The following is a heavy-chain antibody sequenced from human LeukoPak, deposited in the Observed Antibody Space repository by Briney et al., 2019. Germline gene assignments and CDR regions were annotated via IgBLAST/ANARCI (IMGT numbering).Heavy chain of an antibody. V-gene: IGHV1-46*01. CDR1: RYTFTSYY. D-gene: IGHD6-19*01. Sequence: ASVKVSCKASRYTFTSYYMHWVRQAPGQGLEWMGIINPSGGSTSYAQKFQGRVTMTRDTSTSTVYMELSSLRSEDTAVYYCARDLDGWYGSLAYYFDYWGQGTLVTVSS. J-gene: IGHJ4*02. CDR3: ARDLDGWYGSLAYYFDY. CDR2: INPSGGST.